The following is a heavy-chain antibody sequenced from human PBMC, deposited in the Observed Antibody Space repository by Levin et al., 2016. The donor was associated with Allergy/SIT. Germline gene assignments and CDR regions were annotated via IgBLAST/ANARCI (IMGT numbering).Heavy chain of an antibody. V-gene: IGHV1-69*13. D-gene: IGHD5-24*01. Sequence: SVKVSCKASGGTFSTYAFSWVRQAPGQGLEWMGGTIPIFGTADYAQEFQGRVTITADESTSTVYMDLSSLRFEDTAVYYCARGLFTRDGYNDGFDIWGQGTVVTVSS. CDR2: TIPIFGTA. CDR1: GGTFSTYA. J-gene: IGHJ3*02. CDR3: ARGLFTRDGYNDGFDI.